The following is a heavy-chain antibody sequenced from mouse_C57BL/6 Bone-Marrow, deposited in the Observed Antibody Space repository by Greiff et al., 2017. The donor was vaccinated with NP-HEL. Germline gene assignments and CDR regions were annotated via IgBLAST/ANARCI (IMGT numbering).Heavy chain of an antibody. D-gene: IGHD1-1*01. CDR3: ARSGYYGSRGDWYFDV. CDR1: GYAFSSSW. Sequence: VQLQQSGPELVKPGASVKISCKASGYAFSSSWMNWVKQRPGKGLEWIGRIYPGDGDTNYNGKFKGKATLTADKSSSTAYMQLSSLTSEDSAVYFCARSGYYGSRGDWYFDVWGTGTTVTVSS. CDR2: IYPGDGDT. V-gene: IGHV1-82*01. J-gene: IGHJ1*03.